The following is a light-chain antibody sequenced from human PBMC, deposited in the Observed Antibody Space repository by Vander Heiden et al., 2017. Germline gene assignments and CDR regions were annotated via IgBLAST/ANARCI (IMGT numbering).Light chain of an antibody. Sequence: QAVVTQPSSLSASPGASARLTCALRSGINVGAFMIYWYQQKPGSPPQYLLRYKSDSDKQQGSGVPSRFSGSKHSSTNAGILLISGLQSEDEADYYCMIWHDSAWVFGGGTKLTVL. CDR3: MIWHDSAWV. V-gene: IGLV5-45*03. CDR2: YKSDSDK. CDR1: SGINVGAFM. J-gene: IGLJ3*02.